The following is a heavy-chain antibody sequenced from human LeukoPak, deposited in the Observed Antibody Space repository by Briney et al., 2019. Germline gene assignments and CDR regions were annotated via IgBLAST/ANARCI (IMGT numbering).Heavy chain of an antibody. J-gene: IGHJ4*02. V-gene: IGHV3-23*01. CDR3: AKCRGSSWSDYFDY. D-gene: IGHD6-13*01. CDR1: GFSLSRYA. CDR2: ISDSGGST. Sequence: PGASLRLSCAVSGFSLSRYAMSWVRKAPGKGLEWVSAISDSGGSTYYADSVKGRFTISRDNSRNTLYLQMNTLRAEDTAVYYCAKCRGSSWSDYFDYWGQGNLVTVSS.